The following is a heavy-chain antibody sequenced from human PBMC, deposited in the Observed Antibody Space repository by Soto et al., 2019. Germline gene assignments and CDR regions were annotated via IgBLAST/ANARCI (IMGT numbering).Heavy chain of an antibody. Sequence: EVQLVESGGGLVKPGGSLRLSCAASGFTFSSYSMNWVRQAPGKGLEWVSSISSSSSYIYYADSVKGRFTISRDNAKNSLYLQMNSLRAEVTAVYYCARDEGFYCSSTSCPGDYWGQGTLVTVSS. J-gene: IGHJ4*02. CDR3: ARDEGFYCSSTSCPGDY. D-gene: IGHD2-2*01. CDR2: ISSSSSYI. CDR1: GFTFSSYS. V-gene: IGHV3-21*01.